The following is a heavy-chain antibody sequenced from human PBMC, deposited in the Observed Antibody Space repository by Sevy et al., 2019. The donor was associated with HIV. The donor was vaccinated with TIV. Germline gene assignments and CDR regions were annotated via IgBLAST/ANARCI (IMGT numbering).Heavy chain of an antibody. CDR2: ISSSSSTI. CDR3: AREWRGYCSGGSCHNWFDP. V-gene: IGHV3-48*02. J-gene: IGHJ5*02. Sequence: GGSLRLSCAASGFTFSSYSMNWVRQAPGKGLEWVSYISSSSSTIYYADSVKGRFTISRNNAKNTLYLKMNSLRDEDTAVYYCAREWRGYCSGGSCHNWFDPWGQGTLVTVSS. D-gene: IGHD2-15*01. CDR1: GFTFSSYS.